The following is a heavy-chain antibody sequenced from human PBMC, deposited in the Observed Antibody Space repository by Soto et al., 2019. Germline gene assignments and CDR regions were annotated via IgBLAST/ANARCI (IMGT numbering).Heavy chain of an antibody. J-gene: IGHJ4*02. V-gene: IGHV1-46*03. CDR2: INPSGGST. CDR3: ARDLSYGDYGIYFDY. Sequence: ASVKVSCKASGYTFTSYYMHWVRQAPGQGLEWMGIINPSGGSTSYAQKFQGRVTMTRDTSTSTVYMELSSLRSEDTAVYYCARDLSYGDYGIYFDYWGQGTLVTVSS. CDR1: GYTFTSYY. D-gene: IGHD4-17*01.